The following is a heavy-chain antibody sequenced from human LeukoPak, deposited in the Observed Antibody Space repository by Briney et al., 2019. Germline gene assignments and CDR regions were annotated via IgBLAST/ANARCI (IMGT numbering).Heavy chain of an antibody. D-gene: IGHD2-15*01. Sequence: GGSLRLSCAASGFTFSTFAMTWVRQAPGKGLEWVSVISGSGATTYYVDSVKGRFTLSRDNSKNTLYLQMNSLRAEDTAVYYCAKSIGGVVVVAADYWGQGTLVTVS. V-gene: IGHV3-23*01. J-gene: IGHJ4*02. CDR3: AKSIGGVVVVAADY. CDR2: ISGSGATT. CDR1: GFTFSTFA.